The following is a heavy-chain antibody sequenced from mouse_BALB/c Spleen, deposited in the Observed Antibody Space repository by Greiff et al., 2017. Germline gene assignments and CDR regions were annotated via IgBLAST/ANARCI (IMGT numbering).Heavy chain of an antibody. CDR1: GYTFTSYW. CDR3: APNWDGNAMDY. V-gene: IGHV1S81*02. CDR2: INPSNGRT. J-gene: IGHJ4*01. D-gene: IGHD4-1*01. Sequence: VKLQESGAELVKPGASVKLSCKASGYTFTSYWMHWVKQRPGQGLEWIGEINPSNGRTNYNEKFKSKATLTVDKSSSTAYMQLSSLTSEDSAVYYCAPNWDGNAMDYWGQGTSVTVSS.